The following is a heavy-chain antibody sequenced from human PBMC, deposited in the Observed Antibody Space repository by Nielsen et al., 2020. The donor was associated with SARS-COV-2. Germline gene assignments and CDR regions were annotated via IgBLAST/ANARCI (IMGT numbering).Heavy chain of an antibody. CDR1: GFTFGTYD. V-gene: IGHV3-13*04. J-gene: IGHJ4*02. D-gene: IGHD1-7*01. CDR3: AREWELRDFDY. Sequence: GGSLRLSCSASGFTFGTYDMHWVRQTPGDGLQWASAIGTVADTYYADSVKGRFTISRDNAKNSLYLQMNSLRAEDTAVYYCAREWELRDFDYWGQGTLVTVSS. CDR2: IGTVADT.